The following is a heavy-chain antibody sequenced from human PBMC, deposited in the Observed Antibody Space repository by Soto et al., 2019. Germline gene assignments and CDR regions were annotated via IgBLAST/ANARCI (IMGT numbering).Heavy chain of an antibody. J-gene: IGHJ4*02. D-gene: IGHD3-22*01. CDR2: INPSGGST. Sequence: GASVKVSCKASGYTFTSYYMHWVRQAPGQGLEWVGIINPSGGSTSYAQKFQGRVTMTRDTSTSTVYMELSSLRSEDTAVYYCRRDYYDSSGYSIRGSTEIDYWGQGTLVTVSS. CDR3: RRDYYDSSGYSIRGSTEIDY. V-gene: IGHV1-46*01. CDR1: GYTFTSYY.